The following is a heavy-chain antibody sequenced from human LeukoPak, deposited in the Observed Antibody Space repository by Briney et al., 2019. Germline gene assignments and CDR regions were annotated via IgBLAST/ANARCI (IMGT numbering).Heavy chain of an antibody. Sequence: GGSLRLSCAASGFTFSSYSMNWDRQAPGKGLEWVSYISSSSSTIYYADSVKGRFTISRDNAKNSLYLQMSSLRAEDTAVYYCAREDGVWGQGTMVTVSS. D-gene: IGHD5-24*01. CDR2: ISSSSSTI. CDR3: AREDGV. J-gene: IGHJ3*01. CDR1: GFTFSSYS. V-gene: IGHV3-48*01.